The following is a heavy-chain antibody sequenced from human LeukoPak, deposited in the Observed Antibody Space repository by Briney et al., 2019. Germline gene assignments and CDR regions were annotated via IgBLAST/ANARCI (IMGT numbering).Heavy chain of an antibody. Sequence: SETLSLTCTVSGGSISSYYWSWIREPPGTGLEWFGYIYYSGSTNYHPSLKSRVTISVDTSKNQSSLKLSSVTAADTAVYYCARVGGMDYYYYMDVWGKGTTVTVSS. CDR2: IYYSGST. D-gene: IGHD1-14*01. V-gene: IGHV4-59*01. J-gene: IGHJ6*03. CDR1: GGSISSYY. CDR3: ARVGGMDYYYYMDV.